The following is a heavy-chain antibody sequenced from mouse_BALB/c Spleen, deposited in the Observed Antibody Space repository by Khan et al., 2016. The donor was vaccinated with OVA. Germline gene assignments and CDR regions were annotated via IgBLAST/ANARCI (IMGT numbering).Heavy chain of an antibody. CDR1: GFTFSSFS. V-gene: IGHV5-9*03. D-gene: IGHD2-1*01. CDR3: ARSDYGTFAY. Sequence: EVELVESGGGLVKPGGSLKLSCAASGFTFSSFSMSWVRQTPEKRLEWVATISSGGDNTFYSDSVKGRFTISRDNAKHNLSLQMSSLRYEDTDLYYCARSDYGTFAYWGQGTLVTVSA. CDR2: ISSGGDNT. J-gene: IGHJ3*01.